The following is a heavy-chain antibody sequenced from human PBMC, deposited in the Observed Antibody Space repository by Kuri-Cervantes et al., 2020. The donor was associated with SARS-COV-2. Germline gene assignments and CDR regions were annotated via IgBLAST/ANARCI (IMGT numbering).Heavy chain of an antibody. CDR3: ARRQQWLVRGPLDY. Sequence: GGSLRLSCTASGFIFSDYYMTWIRQAPGKGLEWVSNIGPSGTTKYYADSVKGRFTISRDNAKNSLYLQMNSLRAEDTAVYYCARRQQWLVRGPLDYWGQGTLVTVSS. D-gene: IGHD6-19*01. V-gene: IGHV3-11*04. J-gene: IGHJ4*02. CDR2: IGPSGTTK. CDR1: GFIFSDYY.